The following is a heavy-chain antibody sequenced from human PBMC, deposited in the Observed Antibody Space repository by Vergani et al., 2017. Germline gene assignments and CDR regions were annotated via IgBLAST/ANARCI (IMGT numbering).Heavy chain of an antibody. V-gene: IGHV3-33*01. CDR3: ARGDGLGNYYDCWSGYYRENFFDY. CDR1: GFTFSSYG. J-gene: IGHJ4*02. Sequence: QVQLVESGGGVVQPGRSLRLSCAASGFTFSSYGMHWVRQAPGKGLEWVAVIWYDGSNKYYADSVKGRFTISRDNSKNTLYLQMNSLRAEDTAVYYCARGDGLGNYYDCWSGYYRENFFDYWGQGTLVTVSS. CDR2: IWYDGSNK. D-gene: IGHD3-3*01.